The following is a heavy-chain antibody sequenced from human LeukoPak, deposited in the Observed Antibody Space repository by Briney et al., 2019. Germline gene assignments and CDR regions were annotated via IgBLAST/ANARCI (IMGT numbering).Heavy chain of an antibody. V-gene: IGHV4-38-2*01. CDR2: IYHSGST. D-gene: IGHD3-3*01. Sequence: SETLSLTCAVSGYSISSGYYWGWIRQPPGKGLEWIGSIYHSGSTYSNPSLKSRVTISVDTSKNQFSLKLSSVTAADTAVYYCARQLSPYYDFWSGYYAPYYYYYMDVWGKGTTVTVSS. CDR3: ARQLSPYYDFWSGYYAPYYYYYMDV. J-gene: IGHJ6*03. CDR1: GYSISSGYY.